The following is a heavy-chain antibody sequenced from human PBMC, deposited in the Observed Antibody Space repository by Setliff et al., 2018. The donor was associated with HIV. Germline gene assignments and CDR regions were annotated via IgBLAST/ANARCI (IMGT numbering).Heavy chain of an antibody. CDR1: GGTFSSYA. CDR3: ARGITMVRGPEENWFDP. J-gene: IGHJ5*02. Sequence: ASVKVSCKASGGTFSSYAISWVRQAPGQGLEWMGGIIPIFGTANYAQKFQGRVTITTDESTSTAHMELSSLRSEDTAVYYCARGITMVRGPEENWFDPWGQGTLVTVSS. D-gene: IGHD3-10*01. CDR2: IIPIFGTA. V-gene: IGHV1-69*05.